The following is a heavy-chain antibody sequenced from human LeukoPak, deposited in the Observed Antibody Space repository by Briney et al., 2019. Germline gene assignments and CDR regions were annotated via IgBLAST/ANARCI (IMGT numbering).Heavy chain of an antibody. J-gene: IGHJ4*02. CDR3: ASRAPYSSGWYYFDY. CDR1: GFTVSSNY. V-gene: IGHV3-66*02. D-gene: IGHD6-19*01. CDR2: IYSGGST. Sequence: GGSLRLSRAASGFTVSSNYMSWVRQAPGKGLEWVSVIYSGGSTYYADSVKGRFTISRDNSKNTLYLQMNSLRGEDTAVYYCASRAPYSSGWYYFDYWGQGTLVTVSS.